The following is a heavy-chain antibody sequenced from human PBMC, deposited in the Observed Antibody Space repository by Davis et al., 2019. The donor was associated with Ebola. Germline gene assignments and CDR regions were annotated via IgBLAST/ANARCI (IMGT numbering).Heavy chain of an antibody. J-gene: IGHJ4*02. CDR2: INPNSGGT. CDR3: AREWRYYDSSHFDY. D-gene: IGHD3-22*01. V-gene: IGHV1-2*02. Sequence: ASVKVSCKASGYTFTSYDINWVRQATGQGLEWMGWINPNSGGTNYAQKFQGRVTMTRDTSISTAYMELSRLRSDDTAVYYCAREWRYYDSSHFDYWGQGTLVTVSS. CDR1: GYTFTSYD.